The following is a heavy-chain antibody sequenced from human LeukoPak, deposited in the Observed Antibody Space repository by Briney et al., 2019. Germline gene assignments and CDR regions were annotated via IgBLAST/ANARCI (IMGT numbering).Heavy chain of an antibody. J-gene: IGHJ6*03. V-gene: IGHV3-30*04. CDR1: GFTLTNYA. CDR2: MSNDGKEK. CDR3: AREGHSDLSTGYSPVEYYYYFMDV. Sequence: GGSLRLSRAVSGFTLTNYAVHWVRQAPGKGLEWLAVMSNDGKEKHVADSVKGRFSVSRDVSSDTLYLQMDSLRAEDTAVYFCAREGHSDLSTGYSPVEYYYYFMDVWGKGTTVTVSS. D-gene: IGHD3-9*01.